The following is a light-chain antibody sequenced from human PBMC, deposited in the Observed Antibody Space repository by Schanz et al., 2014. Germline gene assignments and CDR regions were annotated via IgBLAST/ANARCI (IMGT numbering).Light chain of an antibody. CDR3: CSYAGSSTWV. CDR1: SSDVGGYNY. J-gene: IGLJ3*02. V-gene: IGLV2-14*03. Sequence: QSALTQPPSASGSPGQSVTISCTGTSSDVGGYNYVSWYQQYPGKAPKLMIYDVSNRPSGVSNRFSGSKSGNTASLAISGLQAEDDADYYCCSYAGSSTWVFGGGTKLTVL. CDR2: DVS.